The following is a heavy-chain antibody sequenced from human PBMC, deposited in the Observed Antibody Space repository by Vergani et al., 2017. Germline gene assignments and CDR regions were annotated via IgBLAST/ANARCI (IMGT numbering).Heavy chain of an antibody. Sequence: QVQLVESGGGVVQRGGSLRLSCSTSGFTLRYYVLQLIRQGPGKGLEFVAFRQFDGSNQYYADSVKCLFTLSRDFSKNTLCLQMNSLSTDDTGTYYCAKHCRGGGMDYGGQETQVIVSS. V-gene: IGHV3-30*02. CDR3: AKHCRGGGMDY. CDR1: GFTLRYYV. J-gene: IGHJ4*02. D-gene: IGHD3-16*01. CDR2: RQFDGSNQ.